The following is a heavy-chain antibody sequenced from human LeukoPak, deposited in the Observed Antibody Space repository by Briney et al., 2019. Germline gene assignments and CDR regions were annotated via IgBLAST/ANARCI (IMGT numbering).Heavy chain of an antibody. CDR1: GFIFSSYA. D-gene: IGHD6-13*01. CDR2: ISGSGGST. V-gene: IGHV3-23*01. CDR3: AKDHEQQLVPDY. Sequence: PGGSLRLSCAASGFIFSSYAMSWVRQAPGKGLEWVSAISGSGGSTYYADSVKGRFTISRDNSKNTLYLQMNSLRAEDTAVYYCAKDHEQQLVPDYWGQGTLVTVSS. J-gene: IGHJ4*02.